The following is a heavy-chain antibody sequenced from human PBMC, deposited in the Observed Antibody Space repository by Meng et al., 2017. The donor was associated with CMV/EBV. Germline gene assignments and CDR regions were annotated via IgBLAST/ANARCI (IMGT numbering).Heavy chain of an antibody. Sequence: SVKVSCKASGFTFTSSAVQWVRQARGQGLEWIGWIVVGSGSTNYAQKFQERVTMTRDMSTSTAYMELSRLRSEDTAVYYCAADLYSGYEKYYDSSGYYYWGQGTLVTVSS. CDR2: IVVGSGST. CDR3: AADLYSGYEKYYDSSGYYY. J-gene: IGHJ4*02. D-gene: IGHD3-22*01. CDR1: GFTFTSSA. V-gene: IGHV1-58*01.